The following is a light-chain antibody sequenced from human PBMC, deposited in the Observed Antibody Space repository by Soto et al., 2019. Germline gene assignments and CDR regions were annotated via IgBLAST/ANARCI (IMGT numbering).Light chain of an antibody. CDR2: EVN. Sequence: QSALTQPPSASGSPGQSVTISCTGSSSDVGGDNYVSWYQQYPGKVPKLMIYEVNKRPSGVPDRFSGSKSDNTASLTVSGLQAEDEADYYCSSYTGRKDLMVIFGGGTKLTVL. J-gene: IGLJ2*01. V-gene: IGLV2-8*01. CDR1: SSDVGGDNY. CDR3: SSYTGRKDLMVI.